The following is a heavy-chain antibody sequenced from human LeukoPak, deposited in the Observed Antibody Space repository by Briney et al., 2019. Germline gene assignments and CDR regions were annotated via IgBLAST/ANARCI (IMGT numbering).Heavy chain of an antibody. CDR2: IYYSGST. J-gene: IGHJ4*02. D-gene: IGHD6-13*01. V-gene: IGHV4-61*01. Sequence: SETLSLTCTVSGYSISSGYYWSWIRQPPGKGLEWIGYIYYSGSTNYNPSLKSRVTISIDTSKKQFSLKLSSVTTADTAVYYCARGEGYTASWSSGDYFAYWSQGTLVTVSS. CDR1: GYSISSGYY. CDR3: ARGEGYTASWSSGDYFAY.